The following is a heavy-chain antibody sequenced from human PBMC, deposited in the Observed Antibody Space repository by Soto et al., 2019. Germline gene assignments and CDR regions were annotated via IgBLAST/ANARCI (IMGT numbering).Heavy chain of an antibody. D-gene: IGHD3-10*01. CDR2: IYHSGST. J-gene: IGHJ5*02. Sequence: LSLTCAVSGGSISSSNWWSWVRQPPGKGLEWIGEIYHSGSTNYNPSLKSRVTISVDKSKNQFSLKLSSVTAADTAVYYCASGWYYYGSGSYYGWFDPWGQGTLVTVSS. CDR3: ASGWYYYGSGSYYGWFDP. CDR1: GGSISSSNW. V-gene: IGHV4-4*02.